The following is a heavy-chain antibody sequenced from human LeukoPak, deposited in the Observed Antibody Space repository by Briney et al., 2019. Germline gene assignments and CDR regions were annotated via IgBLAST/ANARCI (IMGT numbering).Heavy chain of an antibody. CDR3: ARSDQWELALDY. CDR1: GFTFSDYY. Sequence: GGSLRLSCAVSGFTFSDYYMSWIRQAPGKGLEWVSYISSSGSTIYYADSVKGRFTISRDNAKNSLYLQMNSLRAEDTAVYYCARSDQWELALDYWGQGTLVTVSS. V-gene: IGHV3-11*04. D-gene: IGHD1-26*01. CDR2: ISSSGSTI. J-gene: IGHJ4*02.